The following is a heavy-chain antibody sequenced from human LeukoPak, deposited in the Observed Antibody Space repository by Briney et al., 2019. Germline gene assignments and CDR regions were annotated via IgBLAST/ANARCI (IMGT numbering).Heavy chain of an antibody. CDR2: IYYSGST. V-gene: IGHV4-39*07. D-gene: IGHD6-13*01. J-gene: IGHJ6*03. Sequence: SETLSLTCTVSGGSISSSSYSWGWIRQPPGKGLEWIGNIYYSGSTYYNPSLKSRVTISVDTSKNQFSLKLSSVTAADTAVYYCARGGSSWYPHDYYYYYYMDVWGKGTTVTVSS. CDR3: ARGGSSWYPHDYYYYYYMDV. CDR1: GGSISSSSYS.